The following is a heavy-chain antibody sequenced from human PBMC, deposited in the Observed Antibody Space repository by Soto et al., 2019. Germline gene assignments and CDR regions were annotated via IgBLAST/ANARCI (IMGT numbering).Heavy chain of an antibody. V-gene: IGHV3-23*01. J-gene: IGHJ4*02. CDR1: GLSVSSYS. CDR2: ISVGGDRK. Sequence: DVQLLQSGGGLVQPGGSLRVSCAASGLSVSSYSMTWVRQAPGKGLEYVSGISVGGDRKFYADSVKGGFTVSRDNSKNILALQMDSLGVDVTAIYYCSRWDGYGDYWGQGTLVTVSS. D-gene: IGHD3-16*01. CDR3: SRWDGYGDY.